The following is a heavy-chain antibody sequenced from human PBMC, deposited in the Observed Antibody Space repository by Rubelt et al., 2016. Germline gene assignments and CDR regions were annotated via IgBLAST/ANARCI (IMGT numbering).Heavy chain of an antibody. D-gene: IGHD4-23*01. CDR3: TRLAGYGGNVY. CDR1: GFTFSGSA. J-gene: IGHJ4*02. V-gene: IGHV3-73*01. Sequence: VQLVESGGGVVQPGGSLKLSCAASGFTFSGSAMHWVRQASGKGLEWVGRIRSKANSYATAYAASVKGRFTISRDDSKNTAYLQMNSLKTEDTAVYYCTRLAGYGGNVYWGQGTLVTVSS. CDR2: IRSKANSYAT.